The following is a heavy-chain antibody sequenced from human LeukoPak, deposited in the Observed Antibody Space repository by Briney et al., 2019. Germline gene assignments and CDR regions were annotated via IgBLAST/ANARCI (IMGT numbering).Heavy chain of an antibody. V-gene: IGHV3-33*01. CDR1: GFTFSSYG. CDR2: IWYDGSNK. Sequence: GGSLRLSCAASGFTFSSYGMHWVRQAPGKGLEWVAVIWYDGSNKYYADSVKGRFTISRDNSKNTLYLQMNSLRAEGTAVYYCARDYRGATMIVGAFDIWGQGTMVTVSS. J-gene: IGHJ3*02. CDR3: ARDYRGATMIVGAFDI. D-gene: IGHD3-22*01.